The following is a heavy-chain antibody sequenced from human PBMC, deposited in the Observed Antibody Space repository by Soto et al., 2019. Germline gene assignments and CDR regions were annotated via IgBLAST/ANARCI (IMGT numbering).Heavy chain of an antibody. CDR2: ISYDGSNK. V-gene: IGHV3-30-3*01. D-gene: IGHD6-6*01. CDR3: ARDHQLGQLAKYYFDY. J-gene: IGHJ4*02. CDR1: GFTFSSYA. Sequence: GGSLRLSCAASGFTFSSYAMHWVRQAPGKGLEWVAVISYDGSNKYYADSVKGRFTISRDNSKNTLYLQMNSLRAEDTAVYYCARDHQLGQLAKYYFDYWGQGTLVTVSS.